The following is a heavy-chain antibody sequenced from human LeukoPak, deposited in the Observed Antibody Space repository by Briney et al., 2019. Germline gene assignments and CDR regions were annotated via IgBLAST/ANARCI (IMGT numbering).Heavy chain of an antibody. CDR1: GYTFTGYY. D-gene: IGHD3-10*01. J-gene: IGHJ3*02. V-gene: IGHV1-2*02. Sequence: GASVKVSCKASGYTFTGYYMHWVRQAPGQGLEWMGWINPNSGGTNYAQKFQGRVTMTRDTSISTAYMELSRLRSDDTAVYYCASTGVLVYYYGSGSLGRAFDIWGQGTMVTVSS. CDR2: INPNSGGT. CDR3: ASTGVLVYYYGSGSLGRAFDI.